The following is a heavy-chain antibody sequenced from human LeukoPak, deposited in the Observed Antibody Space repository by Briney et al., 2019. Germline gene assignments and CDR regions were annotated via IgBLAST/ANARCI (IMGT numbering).Heavy chain of an antibody. Sequence: SETLSLTCAVSGGSISSGGYSWSWIRQPPGKGLEWIGYIYHSGSTYYNPSLKSRVTISVDRSKNQFSLKLSSVTAADTAVYYCARGADMVRGVISWFDPWGQGTLVTVSS. D-gene: IGHD3-10*01. J-gene: IGHJ5*02. CDR3: ARGADMVRGVISWFDP. V-gene: IGHV4-30-2*01. CDR1: GGSISSGGYS. CDR2: IYHSGST.